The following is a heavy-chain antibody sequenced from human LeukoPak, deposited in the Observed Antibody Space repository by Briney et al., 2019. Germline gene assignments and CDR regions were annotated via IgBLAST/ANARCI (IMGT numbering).Heavy chain of an antibody. J-gene: IGHJ6*03. CDR1: GGTFSSYA. V-gene: IGHV1-69*05. CDR3: ARGTLPAAYYYMDV. CDR2: IIPIFGTA. D-gene: IGHD2-2*01. Sequence: ASVKVSCKASGGTFSSYAISWVRQAPGQGLEWMGGIIPIFGTANYAQKFQGRVTITTDESTSTAYMELSSLRSEDTAVYYCARGTLPAAYYYMDVWGKGTTVTVSS.